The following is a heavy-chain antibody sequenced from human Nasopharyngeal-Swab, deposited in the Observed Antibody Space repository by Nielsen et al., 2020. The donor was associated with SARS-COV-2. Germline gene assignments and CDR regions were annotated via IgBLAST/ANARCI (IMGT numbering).Heavy chain of an antibody. CDR1: GFTFSGSA. J-gene: IGHJ4*02. V-gene: IGHV3-73*01. Sequence: GESLKISCAASGFTFSGSAMHWVRQASGKGLEWVGRIRSKANSYATAYAASVKGRFTISRDDSKNTAYLQMNSLKTEDTAVYYCTRHPSDYWGQGTLVTVSS. CDR3: TRHPSDY. CDR2: IRSKANSYAT.